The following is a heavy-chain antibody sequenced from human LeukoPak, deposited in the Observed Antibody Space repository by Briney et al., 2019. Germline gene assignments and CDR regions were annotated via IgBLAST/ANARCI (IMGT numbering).Heavy chain of an antibody. CDR1: GYIHIRYA. Sequence: GASVKDSCKAAGYIHIRYAMHWVRPAPGQRLEWMGWINAGNGNTKYSQKFQGRVTFTRDTSASTAYMELSSLRSEDTAVYYCGTPPDRLLWFGEPPVYWGQGTLVTVSS. CDR2: INAGNGNT. CDR3: GTPPDRLLWFGEPPVY. D-gene: IGHD3-10*01. V-gene: IGHV1-3*01. J-gene: IGHJ4*02.